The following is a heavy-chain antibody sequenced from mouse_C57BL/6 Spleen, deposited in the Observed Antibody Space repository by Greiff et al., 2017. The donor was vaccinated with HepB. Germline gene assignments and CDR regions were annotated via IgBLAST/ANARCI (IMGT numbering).Heavy chain of an antibody. V-gene: IGHV2-6*01. CDR2: IWGVGST. J-gene: IGHJ3*01. CDR1: GFSLTSYG. CDR3: ASEGY. Sequence: VMLVESGPGLVAPSQRLSITCTVSGFSLTSYGVDWVRQSPGKGLEWLGVIWGVGSTNYNSALKSRLSISKDNSKSQVFLKMNSLKTDDTAMYYCASEGYWGQGTLVTVSA.